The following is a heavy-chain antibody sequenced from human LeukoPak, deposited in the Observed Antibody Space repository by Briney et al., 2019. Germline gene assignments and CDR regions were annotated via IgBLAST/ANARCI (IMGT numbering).Heavy chain of an antibody. D-gene: IGHD2-21*02. J-gene: IGHJ4*02. CDR2: ISGSGSGGST. CDR1: GFIFSSYG. CDR3: AKAGFCGGDCSFDY. Sequence: GGSLRLSCAASGFIFSSYGMTWARQAPGKGLEWVSAISGSGSGGSTYYADSVKGRFTISRDNSKNTLYLQMNSLRAEDTAVYYCAKAGFCGGDCSFDYWGQGTLVTVSS. V-gene: IGHV3-23*01.